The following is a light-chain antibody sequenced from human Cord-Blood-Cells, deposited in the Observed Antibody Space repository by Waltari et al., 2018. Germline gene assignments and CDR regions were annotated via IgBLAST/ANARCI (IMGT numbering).Light chain of an antibody. CDR3: QQSYITPIP. CDR2: AAS. Sequence: DIQMTQSQSSLSASVGDRVTITCRASQSISSYLNWYQQKPGKAPKLLLYAASSLQSGVPSRFSGSGSGTDCTVTISRLQPEDCAPYYCQQSYITPIPFGQGTRLEIK. J-gene: IGKJ5*01. V-gene: IGKV1-39*01. CDR1: QSISSY.